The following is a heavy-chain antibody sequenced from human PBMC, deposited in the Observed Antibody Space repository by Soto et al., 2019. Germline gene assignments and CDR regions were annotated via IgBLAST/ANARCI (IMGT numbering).Heavy chain of an antibody. CDR2: INPSGGST. D-gene: IGHD4-4*01. J-gene: IGHJ6*02. Sequence: GASVKVSCKASGYTFTSYYMHWVRQAPGQGLEWMGIINPSGGSTSYAQKFQGRVTMTRDTSTSTVYMELSSLRSEDTAVYYCARDLAVTTPLNYGMDVWGQGTTVTVSS. V-gene: IGHV1-46*01. CDR3: ARDLAVTTPLNYGMDV. CDR1: GYTFTSYY.